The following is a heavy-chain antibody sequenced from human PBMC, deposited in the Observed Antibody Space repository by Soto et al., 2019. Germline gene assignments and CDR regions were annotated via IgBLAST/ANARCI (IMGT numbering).Heavy chain of an antibody. CDR2: INAGNGNT. CDR3: ARDHEAYSSSWYVWFDP. CDR1: GYTFTSYA. J-gene: IGHJ5*02. Sequence: GXSVKVSCKASGYTFTSYAMHWVRQAPGQRLEWMGWINAGNGNTKYSQKFQGRVTITRDTSASTAYMELSSLRSEDTAVYYCARDHEAYSSSWYVWFDPWGQGTLVTAPQ. D-gene: IGHD6-13*01. V-gene: IGHV1-3*01.